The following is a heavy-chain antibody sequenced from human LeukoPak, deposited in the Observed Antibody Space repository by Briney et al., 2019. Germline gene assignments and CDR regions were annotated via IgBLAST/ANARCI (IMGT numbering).Heavy chain of an antibody. J-gene: IGHJ4*02. CDR1: GFTFRSYW. CDR3: ARDWRSHFDY. CDR2: IYNDGSST. Sequence: GGSLRLSCAASGFTFRSYWMHWVRPAPGKGLVWVAGIYNDGSSTRCADSVKRQFTISRDNAKSTLYLQMNSLRAEDTAVYYCARDWRSHFDYWGQGTLVTVSS. V-gene: IGHV3-74*01.